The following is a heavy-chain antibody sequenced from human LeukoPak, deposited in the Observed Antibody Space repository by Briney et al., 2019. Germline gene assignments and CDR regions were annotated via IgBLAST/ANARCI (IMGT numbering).Heavy chain of an antibody. J-gene: IGHJ4*02. D-gene: IGHD2-15*01. CDR1: GFTFSSYA. CDR2: ISSNGGSR. CDR3: AKDLRCTDGSCKYFES. Sequence: GGSLRLSCSASGFTFSSYAMHWVRQAPGKGLEYVSAISSNGGSRYYADSVKGRFTISRDNSKSTLYLHMDSLRAEDTALYYCAKDLRCTDGSCKYFESWGQGTLVTVSS. V-gene: IGHV3-64*04.